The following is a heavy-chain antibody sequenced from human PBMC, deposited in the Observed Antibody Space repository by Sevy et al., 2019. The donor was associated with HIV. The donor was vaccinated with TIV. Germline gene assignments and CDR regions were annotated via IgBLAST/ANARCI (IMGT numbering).Heavy chain of an antibody. CDR1: GYCISSAYY. CDR3: VRMNGFGTVNSRY. Sequence: SETLSLTCAVSGYCISSAYYWGWIRQPPGKGLEWIGSIYHSGSTYYNPSLKSRLTISADTSKNQFSLKLTSVTASDTAVYYCVRMNGFGTVNSRYWGQGTLVTVSS. D-gene: IGHD4-4*01. V-gene: IGHV4-38-2*01. J-gene: IGHJ4*02. CDR2: IYHSGST.